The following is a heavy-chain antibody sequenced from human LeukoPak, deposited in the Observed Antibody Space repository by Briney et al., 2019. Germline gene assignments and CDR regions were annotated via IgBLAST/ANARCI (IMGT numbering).Heavy chain of an antibody. CDR2: IYYSGST. Sequence: PSETLSLTCSVSGYSISSGYYWTWIRQPAGKGLEWIGSIYYSGSTYYNPSLKSRATISVDTSKNQFSLKLSSVTAADTAVYYCARRALVDTAMVYYFDYWGQGTLVTVSS. D-gene: IGHD5-18*01. CDR1: GYSISSGYY. CDR3: ARRALVDTAMVYYFDY. V-gene: IGHV4-38-2*02. J-gene: IGHJ4*02.